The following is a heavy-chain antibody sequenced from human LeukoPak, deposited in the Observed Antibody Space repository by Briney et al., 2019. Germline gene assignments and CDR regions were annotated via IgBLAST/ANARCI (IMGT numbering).Heavy chain of an antibody. CDR1: AFTFGDYV. Sequence: TGGSLRLSCTASAFTFGDYVMSWVRQAPGKGLEWVGFIRSKAYGGTTEYAASVKGRFTISRDDSKSIAYLQMNSLKTEDTAVYYCTRVSAGTGLSHDYWGQGTLVTVSS. D-gene: IGHD6-19*01. CDR2: IRSKAYGGTT. CDR3: TRVSAGTGLSHDY. J-gene: IGHJ4*02. V-gene: IGHV3-49*04.